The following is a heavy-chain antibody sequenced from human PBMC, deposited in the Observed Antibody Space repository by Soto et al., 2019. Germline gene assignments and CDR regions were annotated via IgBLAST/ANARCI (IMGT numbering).Heavy chain of an antibody. CDR2: ISGSGGST. J-gene: IGHJ3*02. CDR3: EKIPHSSSWYLDAFDI. V-gene: IGHV3-23*01. Sequence: EVQLLESGGGLVQPGGSLRLSCAASGFTFSSYAMSWVRQAPGKGLEWVSAISGSGGSTYYADSVKGRFTISRDNSKNTRYLQMNSLRAEDTAVYYCEKIPHSSSWYLDAFDIWGQGTMVTVSS. D-gene: IGHD6-13*01. CDR1: GFTFSSYA.